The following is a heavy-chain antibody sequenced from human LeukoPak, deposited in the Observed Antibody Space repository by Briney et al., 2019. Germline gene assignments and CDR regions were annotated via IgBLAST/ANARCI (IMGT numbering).Heavy chain of an antibody. V-gene: IGHV3-23*01. D-gene: IGHD1-26*01. CDR3: AKADEWELGSYFDY. CDR1: GFTFSSYA. J-gene: IGHJ4*02. Sequence: GRSLRLSCAASGFTFSSYAMSWVRQAPGKGLEWVSAISGSGGSTYYADSVKGRFTISRDNSKNTLYLQMNSLRAEDTAVYYCAKADEWELGSYFDYWGQGTLVTVSS. CDR2: ISGSGGST.